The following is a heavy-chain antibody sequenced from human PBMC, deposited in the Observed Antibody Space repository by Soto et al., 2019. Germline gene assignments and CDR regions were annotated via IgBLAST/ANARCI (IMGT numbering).Heavy chain of an antibody. CDR3: ARGTGTTSWFDP. Sequence: SETLSLTCTVSVGSISSGDYYWSWIRQPPGKGLEWIGYIYYSGSTYYNPSLKSRVTISVDTSKNQFSLKLSSVTAADTAVYYCARGTGTTSWFDPWGQGTLVTVSS. D-gene: IGHD1-7*01. CDR2: IYYSGST. J-gene: IGHJ5*02. V-gene: IGHV4-30-4*01. CDR1: VGSISSGDYY.